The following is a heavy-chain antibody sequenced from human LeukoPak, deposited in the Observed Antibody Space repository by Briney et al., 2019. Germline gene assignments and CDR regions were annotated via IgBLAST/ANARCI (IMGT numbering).Heavy chain of an antibody. CDR2: ISSSATNI. Sequence: GGSLRLSCAASGFTFSNYYMSWIRQAPGKGLEWLSYISSSATNIQYADSVRGRFTISRDNAKNSLYLQMNRLRDEDTAVYYCARVHFYYDSSGYVGEYFQHWGQGTLVTVSS. D-gene: IGHD3-22*01. V-gene: IGHV3-11*01. J-gene: IGHJ1*01. CDR1: GFTFSNYY. CDR3: ARVHFYYDSSGYVGEYFQH.